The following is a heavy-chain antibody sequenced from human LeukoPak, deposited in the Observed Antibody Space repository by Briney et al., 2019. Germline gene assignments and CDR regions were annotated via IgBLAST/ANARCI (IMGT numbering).Heavy chain of an antibody. D-gene: IGHD2-21*02. V-gene: IGHV3-30-3*01. CDR3: ARGDCGGDCYLSMAAYDI. CDR1: GFTFRNYA. Sequence: PGRSLRLSCAASGFTFRNYAMHWVRQAPGKGLEWVAVILHDGSNKYYADSVKGRFTISRDNSENTLYLQMNSLRADDAALYYCARGDCGGDCYLSMAAYDIWGQGTKVTVSS. J-gene: IGHJ3*02. CDR2: ILHDGSNK.